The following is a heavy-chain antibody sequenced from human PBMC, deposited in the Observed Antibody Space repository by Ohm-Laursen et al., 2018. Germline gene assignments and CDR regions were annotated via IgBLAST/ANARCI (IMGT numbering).Heavy chain of an antibody. J-gene: IGHJ4*02. CDR2: IHYDGRT. CDR3: ARLPDHSGWPFDY. D-gene: IGHD6-19*01. V-gene: IGHV4-59*12. Sequence: GTLSLTCIVSDAAFRRDYWTWIRQFPGREMEWIGYIHYDGRTVYNPSLRSRLTMSIDTSKKQSSLRLTSATAPDTAIYYCARLPDHSGWPFDYWGQGTLVTVSS. CDR1: DAAFRRDY.